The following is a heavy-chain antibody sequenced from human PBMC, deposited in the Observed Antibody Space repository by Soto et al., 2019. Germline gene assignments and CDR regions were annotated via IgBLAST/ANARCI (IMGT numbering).Heavy chain of an antibody. Sequence: EVQLVESGGGLVQPGGSLRLSCAASGFTFSDHYMDWVRQAPGKGLEWVGRSRNKANSYSTEYAASVKGRFTISRDESKNSLYLQMNSLKTEDTXVYYCARFSGSYTRGLDYWGQGTLVTVSS. D-gene: IGHD1-26*01. CDR1: GFTFSDHY. CDR3: ARFSGSYTRGLDY. V-gene: IGHV3-72*01. CDR2: SRNKANSYST. J-gene: IGHJ4*02.